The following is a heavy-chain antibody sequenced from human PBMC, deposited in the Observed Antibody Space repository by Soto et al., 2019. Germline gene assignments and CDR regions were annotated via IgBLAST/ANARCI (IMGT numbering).Heavy chain of an antibody. D-gene: IGHD6-13*01. V-gene: IGHV1-2*02. J-gene: IGHJ5*01. CDR1: GYTFTDNY. Sequence: ASVKVSCKASGYTFTDNYIHWVRQAPGQGLEWMGWINPKSGGTHYAQKFQGRVTVTRDTSISTAHMELIRLRSDDTAVYYCAKVNKQQWVLNWFDSWGQGTMVTVSS. CDR3: AKVNKQQWVLNWFDS. CDR2: INPKSGGT.